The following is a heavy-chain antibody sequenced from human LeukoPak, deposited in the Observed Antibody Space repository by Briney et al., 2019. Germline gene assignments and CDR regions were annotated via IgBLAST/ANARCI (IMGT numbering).Heavy chain of an antibody. CDR1: GDSVSSNSAA. Sequence: SQTLSLTCAISGDSVSSNSAAWNWIRQSPSRGLEWRGKTYYRSKWYNDYAVSVKSRITINPDTSKNQFSLQLNSVTPEDTAVYYCARDYDFWSGYYFFFDYWGQGTLVTVSS. D-gene: IGHD3-3*01. CDR3: ARDYDFWSGYYFFFDY. V-gene: IGHV6-1*01. CDR2: TYYRSKWYN. J-gene: IGHJ4*02.